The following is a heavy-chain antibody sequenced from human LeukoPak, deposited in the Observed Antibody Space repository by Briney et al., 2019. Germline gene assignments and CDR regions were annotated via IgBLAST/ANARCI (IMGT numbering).Heavy chain of an antibody. V-gene: IGHV4-61*02. D-gene: IGHD1-1*01. CDR2: IYTSGST. CDR1: GGSISSGSYY. J-gene: IGHJ4*02. CDR3: ARRGTKDY. Sequence: SQTLSLTCTVSGGSISSGSYYWSWIRQPAGKGLEWIGRIYTSGSTNYNPSLKSRVTISVDTSKNQFSLKLSSVTAADTAVYYCARRGTKDYWGQGTLVTVSS.